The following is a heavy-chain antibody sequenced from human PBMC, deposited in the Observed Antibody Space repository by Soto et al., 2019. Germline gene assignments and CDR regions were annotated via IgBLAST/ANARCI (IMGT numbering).Heavy chain of an antibody. CDR2: ISSSSSTI. CDR3: AREAAVPLNWFDP. D-gene: IGHD6-6*01. J-gene: IGHJ5*02. CDR1: GFTFSSYS. V-gene: IGHV3-48*02. Sequence: EVQLVESGGGLVQPGGSLRLSCAASGFTFSSYSMNWVRQAPGKGLEWVSYISSSSSTIYYADSVKGRFTISRDNAKNSLYVQMNSLRDEDTAVYYCAREAAVPLNWFDPWGQGTLVTVSS.